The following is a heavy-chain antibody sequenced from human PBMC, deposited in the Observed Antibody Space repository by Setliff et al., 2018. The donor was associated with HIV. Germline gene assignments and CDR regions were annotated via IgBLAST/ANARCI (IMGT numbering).Heavy chain of an antibody. D-gene: IGHD7-27*01. CDR3: ATLTNFDH. CDR1: GFDFTKYW. J-gene: IGHJ4*02. Sequence: PGESLKISCKASGFDFTKYWIGWVRQMPGKGLEWMGIVYGGDPDTRYNPSFEGQVTMSADRSITTAYLQWIRLKASDTAMYYCATLTNFDHWGQGTLVTVSS. CDR2: VYGGDPDT. V-gene: IGHV5-51*01.